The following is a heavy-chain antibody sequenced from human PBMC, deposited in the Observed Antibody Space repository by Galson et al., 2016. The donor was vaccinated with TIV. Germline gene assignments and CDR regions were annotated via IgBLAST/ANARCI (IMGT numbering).Heavy chain of an antibody. J-gene: IGHJ4*02. CDR3: ARGDYYHSRRPLAY. Sequence: SVKVSCKASGDTFSSYAITWVRQVPEQGLEWMGRIIGMFGTTNYAQKFQGRVTITADEFTSTAYMELTSLTSEDTAVYYCARGDYYHSRRPLAYWGQGTLVSVSS. CDR2: IIGMFGTT. D-gene: IGHD3-22*01. V-gene: IGHV1-69*13. CDR1: GDTFSSYA.